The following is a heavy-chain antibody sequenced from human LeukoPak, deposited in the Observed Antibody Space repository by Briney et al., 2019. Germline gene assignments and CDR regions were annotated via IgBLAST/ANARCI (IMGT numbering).Heavy chain of an antibody. CDR3: ARVPLYDSSGYYYAFDI. D-gene: IGHD3-22*01. CDR2: IYSGGST. J-gene: IGHJ3*02. CDR1: GFTVSSNY. V-gene: IGHV3-66*02. Sequence: GGSRRLSCAASGFTVSSNYMSWVRQARGKGLEWVSVIYSGGSTYYADSVKGRFTISRDNSKNTLYLQMNSLRAEDTAVYYCARVPLYDSSGYYYAFDIWGQGTMVTVSS.